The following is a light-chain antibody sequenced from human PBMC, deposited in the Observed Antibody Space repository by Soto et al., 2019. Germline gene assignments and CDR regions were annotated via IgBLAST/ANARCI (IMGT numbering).Light chain of an antibody. CDR3: HQYGTSPLT. V-gene: IGKV3-20*01. J-gene: IGKJ4*01. CDR2: AAS. Sequence: EVVLTQSPGTLSLSPGERATLSCRASQSVSNNYLAWYQQKPGQAPRLLIYAASSGATGIPDRFGGSGSGTDFTLTISRLEPEDFAVYYCHQYGTSPLTFGGGTKLDIK. CDR1: QSVSNNY.